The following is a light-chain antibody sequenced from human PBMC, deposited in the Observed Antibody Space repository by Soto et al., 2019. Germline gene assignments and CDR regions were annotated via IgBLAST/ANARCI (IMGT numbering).Light chain of an antibody. CDR1: QSISSY. CDR3: QQSYSSPFT. J-gene: IGKJ3*01. V-gene: IGKV1-39*01. Sequence: DIQMTQSPSSLSASVGDRVTITCRASQSISSYLNWYQQKPGKAPNLLIYAASSLQSGVPSKFSGSGSGTDFTLTISSLQPEDFATYYCQQSYSSPFTFGPGTKGDI. CDR2: AAS.